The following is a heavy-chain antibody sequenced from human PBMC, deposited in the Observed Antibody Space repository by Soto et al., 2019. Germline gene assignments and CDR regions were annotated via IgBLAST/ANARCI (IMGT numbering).Heavy chain of an antibody. CDR2: MNPYNGNT. J-gene: IGHJ4*02. Sequence: ASVKVSCKASGYTFNTYDIYWMRQATGQGLEWMGWMNPYNGNTGYAQKFQGRVTVTRNTSISTVYMELSGLRPDDTAVYYCARRKERSGPHYFDYWGQGSQVTVSS. V-gene: IGHV1-8*01. D-gene: IGHD6-25*01. CDR1: GYTFNTYD. CDR3: ARRKERSGPHYFDY.